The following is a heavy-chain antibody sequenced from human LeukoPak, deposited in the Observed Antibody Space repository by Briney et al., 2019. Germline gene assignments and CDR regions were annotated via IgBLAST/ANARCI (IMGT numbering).Heavy chain of an antibody. D-gene: IGHD6-13*01. V-gene: IGHV3-30*02. Sequence: GGSLRLSCVVSGMTFERHGMHWVRQSPGKGLEWLAFIKYDGSRTDYEDSVKGRFTVSRDNSKNTLYLQMNSLRAEDTAIYYCAKLIHPYTSSWYPFDSWGQGTLVTVSS. CDR1: GMTFERHG. CDR2: IKYDGSRT. CDR3: AKLIHPYTSSWYPFDS. J-gene: IGHJ4*02.